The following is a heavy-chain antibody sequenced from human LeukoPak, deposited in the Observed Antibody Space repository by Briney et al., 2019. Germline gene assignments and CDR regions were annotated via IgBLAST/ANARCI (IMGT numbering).Heavy chain of an antibody. CDR3: ARVDILTGYHTNFDY. CDR2: IKQDGSEK. D-gene: IGHD3-9*01. CDR1: GFTFSSYW. V-gene: IGHV3-7*01. Sequence: PGGSLRLSCAASGFTFSSYWMSWVRQAPGKGLEWVANIKQDGSEKYYVDSVKGRFTISRDNAKNSLYLQMNSLRAEDMAVYYCARVDILTGYHTNFDYWGQGTLVTVSS. J-gene: IGHJ4*02.